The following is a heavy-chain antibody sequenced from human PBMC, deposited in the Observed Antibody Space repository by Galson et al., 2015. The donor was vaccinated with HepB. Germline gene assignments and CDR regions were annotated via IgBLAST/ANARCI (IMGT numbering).Heavy chain of an antibody. CDR1: GDSVSSNSAA. D-gene: IGHD6-19*01. CDR3: AREQGYSSGSHYYGMDV. CDR2: TYYRSKWYN. J-gene: IGHJ6*02. V-gene: IGHV6-1*01. Sequence: CAISGDSVSSNSAAWNRIRQSPSRGLEWLGRTYYRSKWYNDYAVSVKSRITINPDTSKNQFSLQLNSVTPEDTAVYYCAREQGYSSGSHYYGMDVWGQGTTVTVSS.